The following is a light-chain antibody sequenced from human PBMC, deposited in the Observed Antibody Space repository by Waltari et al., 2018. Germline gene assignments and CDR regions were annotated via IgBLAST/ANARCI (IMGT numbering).Light chain of an antibody. CDR3: TSYTASSTLV. Sequence: QSALIQPASVPASPGQSITISCTGTSSDGGGYNFVSWYQHHPGKAPKLLIYEVRDRPSGVSSRFFGSKTGNRASLTISGLLPEDEADYFCTSYTASSTLVFGGGTKVTVL. CDR2: EVR. J-gene: IGLJ3*02. CDR1: SSDGGGYNF. V-gene: IGLV2-14*01.